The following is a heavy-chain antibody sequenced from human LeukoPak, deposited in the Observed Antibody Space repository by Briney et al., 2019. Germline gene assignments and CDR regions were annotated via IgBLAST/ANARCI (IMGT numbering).Heavy chain of an antibody. D-gene: IGHD6-6*01. J-gene: IGHJ4*02. Sequence: GGSLRLSCAASGFTFSSYWMHWVRHAPGKGLVWVSRINTDGSSTSYADSVKGRFTISRDNAKNTLYLQMNSLRAEDTAVYYCARIGVAARPDYFDYWGQGTLVTVSS. V-gene: IGHV3-74*01. CDR2: INTDGSST. CDR1: GFTFSSYW. CDR3: ARIGVAARPDYFDY.